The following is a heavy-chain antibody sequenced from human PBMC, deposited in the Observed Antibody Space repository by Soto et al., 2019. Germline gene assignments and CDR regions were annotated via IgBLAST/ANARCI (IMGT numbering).Heavy chain of an antibody. CDR3: ARALSGTTAVAY. Sequence: ASVKVSCKASGYTFTAFHIHWFRQAPGQGLQWMGVFNPSTGATEYVQKFQGRVTLTTDTPTSTAYMDLRSLRSDDTAVYFCARALSGTTAVAYWGQGILVTVSS. V-gene: IGHV1-46*01. J-gene: IGHJ4*02. D-gene: IGHD1-7*01. CDR1: GYTFTAFH. CDR2: FNPSTGAT.